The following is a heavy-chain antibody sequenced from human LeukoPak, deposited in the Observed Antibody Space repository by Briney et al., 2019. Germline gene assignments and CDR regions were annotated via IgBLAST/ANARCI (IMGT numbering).Heavy chain of an antibody. V-gene: IGHV1-18*01. Sequence: ASVKVSCKASGYTFTSYGISWVRQAPGQGLEWMGWISAYNGNTNYAQKPQGRVTMTTDTSTSTAYMELRSLRSDDTAVYYCARDGYYYGSGSYYNVGYWGQETLVTVSS. CDR3: ARDGYYYGSGSYYNVGY. CDR2: ISAYNGNT. J-gene: IGHJ4*02. D-gene: IGHD3-10*01. CDR1: GYTFTSYG.